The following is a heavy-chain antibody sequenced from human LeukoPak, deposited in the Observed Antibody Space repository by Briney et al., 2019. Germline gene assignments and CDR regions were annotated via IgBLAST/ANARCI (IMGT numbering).Heavy chain of an antibody. J-gene: IGHJ4*02. D-gene: IGHD5-18*01. CDR1: GFIFSVYG. CDR3: ASSRYGYTY. CDR2: IKQDGSEK. V-gene: IGHV3-7*01. Sequence: GRSLRLSCATSGFIFSVYGMHWVRQAPGKGLEWVANIKQDGSEKYYVDSVKGRFTISRDNAKNSLYLQMNSLRAEDTAVYYCASSRYGYTYWGQGTLVTVSS.